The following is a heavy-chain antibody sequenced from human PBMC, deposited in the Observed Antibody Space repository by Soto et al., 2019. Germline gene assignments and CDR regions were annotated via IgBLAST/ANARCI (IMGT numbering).Heavy chain of an antibody. J-gene: IGHJ4*02. CDR3: AREELAGPDI. Sequence: EVQEVDSGGGLVQPGGSLSLSCAAPGFTLSRYWLTWVRQALGKGLDWVANINEDGSKKHHVDSEKDRFTISIDNAKNALSLEMNSLGDGDAAVYYCAREELAGPDIWGQGTLVTVAS. CDR2: INEDGSKK. V-gene: IGHV3-7*04. D-gene: IGHD1-7*01. CDR1: GFTLSRYW.